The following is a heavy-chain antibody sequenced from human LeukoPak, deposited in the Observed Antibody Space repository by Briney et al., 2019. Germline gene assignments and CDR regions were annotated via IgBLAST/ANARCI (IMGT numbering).Heavy chain of an antibody. CDR1: GFTFRSYW. CDR3: AKNSEQGAPAPLDY. CDR2: ISGSGGST. Sequence: GGSLRLSCAASGFTFRSYWMHWVRQAPGKGLEWVSAISGSGGSTYYADSVKGRFTISRDNSKNTLYLQMNSLRAEDTAVYYCAKNSEQGAPAPLDYWGQGTLVTVSS. J-gene: IGHJ4*02. D-gene: IGHD4/OR15-4a*01. V-gene: IGHV3-23*01.